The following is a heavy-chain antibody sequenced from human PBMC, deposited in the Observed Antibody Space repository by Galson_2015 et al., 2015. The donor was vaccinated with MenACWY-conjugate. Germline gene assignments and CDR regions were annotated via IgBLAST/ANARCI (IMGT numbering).Heavy chain of an antibody. CDR3: ARDAEAQYRSGPSHY. CDR1: GYTFSTYA. Sequence: SVKVSCKASGYTFSTYAMHWVRQAPGQRLEWMGWINPGNGATKYSQRFQGRVTFTWDTSAPTAYMDLSSLRSEDTAIYYCARDAEAQYRSGPSHYWGQGTLVTVSS. V-gene: IGHV1-3*01. J-gene: IGHJ4*02. D-gene: IGHD6-19*01. CDR2: INPGNGAT.